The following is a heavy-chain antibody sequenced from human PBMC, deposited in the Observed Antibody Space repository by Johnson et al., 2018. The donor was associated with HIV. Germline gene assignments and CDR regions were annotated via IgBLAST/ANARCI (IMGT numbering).Heavy chain of an antibody. CDR3: ARERVAAAGYDAFDI. Sequence: VQLVESGGGLVQPGGSLRLSCAASGFTVSSNYMSWVRQAPGNGLEWVSVIDSGGTTYYADSVKGRVTIARDNSKNTLYLQVNSLRAEDTAVYYCARERVAAAGYDAFDIWGHGTVVTVSS. CDR1: GFTVSSNY. CDR2: IDSGGTT. J-gene: IGHJ3*02. D-gene: IGHD6-13*01. V-gene: IGHV3-66*01.